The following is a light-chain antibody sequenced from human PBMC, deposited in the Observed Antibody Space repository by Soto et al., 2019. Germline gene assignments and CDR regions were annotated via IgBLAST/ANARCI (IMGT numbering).Light chain of an antibody. Sequence: QSVLTQPPSASGTPGQRVTISCSGSSSNIGSNYVYWYQQLPGTAPKLLIYRNNQRPSGVPDRFSGSKSGTSASLAISGLRSEDEADYYGAAWDDSLGVFGGGTKLTVL. CDR1: SSNIGSNY. CDR2: RNN. V-gene: IGLV1-47*01. CDR3: AAWDDSLGV. J-gene: IGLJ3*02.